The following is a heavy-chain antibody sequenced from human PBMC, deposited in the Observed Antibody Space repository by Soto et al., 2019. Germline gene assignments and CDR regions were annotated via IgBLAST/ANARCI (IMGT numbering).Heavy chain of an antibody. CDR3: TPSGPYSSSWLN. Sequence: GGSLRLSCAASGFTFSNAWMSWVRQAPGKGLEWVGRIKSKTDGGTTDYAAPVKGRFTISRDDSKNTLYLQMNSLKTEDTAVYYCTPSGPYSSSWLNWGQGTLVTVSS. D-gene: IGHD6-13*01. CDR2: IKSKTDGGTT. J-gene: IGHJ4*02. CDR1: GFTFSNAW. V-gene: IGHV3-15*01.